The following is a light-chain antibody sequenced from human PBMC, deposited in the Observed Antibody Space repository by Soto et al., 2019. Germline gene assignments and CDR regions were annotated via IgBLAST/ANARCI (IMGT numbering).Light chain of an antibody. J-gene: IGKJ1*01. CDR1: QSVSSN. CDR2: GAS. CDR3: QQYNNWPPWT. Sequence: EIVINQSPATLSVSPGERSSLSFSASQSVSSNLAWYQQKPGQAPRLLVYGASTRATGIPARFSGSGSGTEFTLTISSLQSEDFAVYYCQQYNNWPPWTCGQGTKVDIK. V-gene: IGKV3-15*01.